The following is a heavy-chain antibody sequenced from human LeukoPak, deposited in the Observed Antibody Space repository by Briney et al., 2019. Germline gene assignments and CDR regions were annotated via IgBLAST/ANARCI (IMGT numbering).Heavy chain of an antibody. CDR1: GGSISSVDYY. CDR2: IYYSVST. Sequence: PSGTLSLTCTVSGGSISSVDYYWSWIRQPPGKGLEWIGYIYYSVSTYYNPSLKSRVTISIDTSKNQFSLKLSSVTAADTAVYYCAREYRRSSYAFDIWGQGAMVTVSS. J-gene: IGHJ3*02. CDR3: AREYRRSSYAFDI. V-gene: IGHV4-30-4*08. D-gene: IGHD6-6*01.